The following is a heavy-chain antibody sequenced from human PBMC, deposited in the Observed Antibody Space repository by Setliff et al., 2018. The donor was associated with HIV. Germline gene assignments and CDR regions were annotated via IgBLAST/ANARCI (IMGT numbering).Heavy chain of an antibody. Sequence: PSETLSLTCTVSGGSFSSSSYYWGWIRQPPGKGLEWIGNIHYSGSTYYNPSLKSRVTISKDTSKNQFSPHLSSVTAADTAVYYCARDTYDSRGYFFGYWGQGTLVTVSS. CDR3: ARDTYDSRGYFFGY. CDR2: IHYSGST. V-gene: IGHV4-39*07. CDR1: GGSFSSSSYY. D-gene: IGHD3-22*01. J-gene: IGHJ4*02.